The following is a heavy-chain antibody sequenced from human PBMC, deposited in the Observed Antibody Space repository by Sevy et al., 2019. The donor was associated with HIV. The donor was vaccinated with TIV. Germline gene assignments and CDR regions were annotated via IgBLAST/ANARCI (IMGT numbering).Heavy chain of an antibody. CDR1: GYTLTELS. CDR3: ATGIVGATTYYYYYGMDV. CDR2: FDPEDGET. D-gene: IGHD1-26*01. V-gene: IGHV1-24*01. J-gene: IGHJ6*02. Sequence: ASVKVSCKVSGYTLTELSMHWVRQAPGKGLEWMGGFDPEDGETIYAQKLQGRVTMTEDTSTDTAYMELSSLRSEDTAVYYCATGIVGATTYYYYYGMDVWGQGTTVTVSS.